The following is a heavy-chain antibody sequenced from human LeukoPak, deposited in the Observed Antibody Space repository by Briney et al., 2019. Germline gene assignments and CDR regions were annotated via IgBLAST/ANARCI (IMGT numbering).Heavy chain of an antibody. CDR2: ISYSGTT. J-gene: IGHJ4*02. CDR1: GDSISSGDYY. D-gene: IGHD3-10*01. CDR3: AANSADYNSLGSSYKV. V-gene: IGHV4-39*02. Sequence: PSETLSLTCTVSGDSISSGDYYWSWIRQPAGKGLEWIGSISYSGTTYYNPSLKSRVTISVDTSKNYFSLKLSSVTAADTAVYYCAANSADYNSLGSSYKVWGQGTLVTVSS.